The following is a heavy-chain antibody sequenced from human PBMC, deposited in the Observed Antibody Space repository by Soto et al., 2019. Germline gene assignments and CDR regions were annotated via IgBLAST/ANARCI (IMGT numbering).Heavy chain of an antibody. Sequence: SETLSLTCSVSGDAISNYYWSWIRQTPGKGLEWIGCVHDSGSTDYNPPLKGRVTMSLHTSKSQFSLNLSSVTVADSATYYCARGTRALITSFFAYWGQGIPVTAPQ. CDR3: ARGTRALITSFFAY. V-gene: IGHV4-59*01. D-gene: IGHD1-20*01. CDR2: VHDSGST. J-gene: IGHJ4*02. CDR1: GDAISNYY.